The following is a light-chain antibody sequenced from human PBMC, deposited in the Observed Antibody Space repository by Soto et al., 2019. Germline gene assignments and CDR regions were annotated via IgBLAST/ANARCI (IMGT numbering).Light chain of an antibody. V-gene: IGKV3-11*01. CDR3: SQRNK. J-gene: IGKJ5*01. Sequence: EIVLTQSPSTLSVSPGERATLSCRPSQSVSSYLAWYQQIPGQPPRLLIYDKSNRVTGIPARFSGSRSGTDFTLTISSLEPEDFAVYFCSQRNKFGQGTRLEIK. CDR1: QSVSSY. CDR2: DKS.